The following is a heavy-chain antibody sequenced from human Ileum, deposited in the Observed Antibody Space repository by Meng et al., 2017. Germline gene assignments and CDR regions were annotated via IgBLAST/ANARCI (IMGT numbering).Heavy chain of an antibody. V-gene: IGHV4-4*02. D-gene: IGHD2-21*01. Sequence: QAQSREPGPGLGKPSGTLSLPCAVPEDSISSRDWWSWVRQPPRKGLEWIGEISQESGRTNYNPSLKSRVTISLDKSKNQFSLNLNSVTAADTAVYYCVRNEGYSLGDWGQGTLVTVSS. J-gene: IGHJ4*02. CDR3: VRNEGYSLGD. CDR2: ISQESGRT. CDR1: EDSISSRDW.